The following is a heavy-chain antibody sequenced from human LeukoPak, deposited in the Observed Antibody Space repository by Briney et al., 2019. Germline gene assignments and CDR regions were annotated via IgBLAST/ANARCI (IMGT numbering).Heavy chain of an antibody. CDR3: ARGGQGQYYYYYYYMDV. D-gene: IGHD3-16*01. V-gene: IGHV3-30-3*01. CDR1: GFTFSSHA. J-gene: IGHJ6*03. Sequence: GRSLRLSCEASGFTFSSHAMHWVRQAPGKGLEWVAVISYDGSNKWYADSVKGRFTISRDNSKNTLYLQMNSLRAEDTAVYYCARGGQGQYYYYYYYMDVWGKGTTVTVSS. CDR2: ISYDGSNK.